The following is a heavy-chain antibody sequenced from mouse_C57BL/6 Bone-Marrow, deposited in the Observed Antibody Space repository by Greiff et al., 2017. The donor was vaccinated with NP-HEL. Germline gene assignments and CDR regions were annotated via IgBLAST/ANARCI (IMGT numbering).Heavy chain of an antibody. CDR3: TRLGPYYYGFMDY. V-gene: IGHV5-9-1*02. CDR1: GFTFSSYA. Sequence: DVKLQESGEGLVKPGGSLKLSCAASGFTFSSYAMSWVRQTPEKRLEWVAYISSGGDYIYYADTVKGRFTISRDNARNTLYLQMSSLKSEDTAMYYCTRLGPYYYGFMDYWGQGTSVTVSS. J-gene: IGHJ4*01. D-gene: IGHD1-2*01. CDR2: ISSGGDYI.